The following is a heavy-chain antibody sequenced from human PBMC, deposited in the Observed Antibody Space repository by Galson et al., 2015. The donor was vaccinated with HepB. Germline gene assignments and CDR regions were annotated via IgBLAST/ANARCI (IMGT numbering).Heavy chain of an antibody. CDR1: GFTFSNYA. V-gene: IGHV3-30-3*01. D-gene: IGHD2-21*02. CDR3: ARDYTRDWPGEIDY. J-gene: IGHJ4*02. Sequence: SLRLSCAASGFTFSNYALHWVRQAPGKGLEWISLISYNGDNKFYSDSVRGRFTVSRDNSKNTLYLQMDSLRPDDTAVYACARDYTRDWPGEIDYWGQGTLVTVSS. CDR2: ISYNGDNK.